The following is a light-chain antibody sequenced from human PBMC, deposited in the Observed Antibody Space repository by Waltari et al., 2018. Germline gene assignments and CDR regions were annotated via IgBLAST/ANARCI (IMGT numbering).Light chain of an antibody. V-gene: IGKV3-15*01. CDR3: QQYNNWPLT. Sequence: EIVMTQSPATLSVSPGERAPLSCRARQSVNSNLAWYQQRPGRAPRLLIYDASTTATGIPARFTGSWSGTEFTLTISSLQSEDFAVYYCQQYNNWPLTFGGGTEVEIK. CDR2: DAS. J-gene: IGKJ4*01. CDR1: QSVNSN.